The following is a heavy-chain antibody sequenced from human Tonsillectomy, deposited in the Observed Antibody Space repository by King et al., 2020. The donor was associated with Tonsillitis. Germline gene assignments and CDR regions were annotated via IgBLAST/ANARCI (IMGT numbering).Heavy chain of an antibody. D-gene: IGHD5-18*01. Sequence: VQLVESGGGVVQPGGSLRLSCAASGFSFSNYGMHWVRQAPGKGLEWVAFIRYDGSNENYADSVKGRFTISRDNSKNTLYLQMKSRRAEDTAMYYCAKGQLSSVFWGQGTLVTVSS. V-gene: IGHV3-30*02. J-gene: IGHJ4*02. CDR3: AKGQLSSVF. CDR2: IRYDGSNE. CDR1: GFSFSNYG.